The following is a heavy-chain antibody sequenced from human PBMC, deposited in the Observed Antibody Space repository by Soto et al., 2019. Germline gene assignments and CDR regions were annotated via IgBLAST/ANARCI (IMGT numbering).Heavy chain of an antibody. CDR3: AKGGRFPAERYYFLDV. J-gene: IGHJ6*03. D-gene: IGHD3-3*01. CDR2: INDSGST. Sequence: WTWIRQPPGKGLEWIGEINDSGSTNHKPSLKSRVTMSIDTSKNQFSLNLRSVTAADTGVYYCAKGGRFPAERYYFLDVWGNGTTGTVSS. V-gene: IGHV4-34*01.